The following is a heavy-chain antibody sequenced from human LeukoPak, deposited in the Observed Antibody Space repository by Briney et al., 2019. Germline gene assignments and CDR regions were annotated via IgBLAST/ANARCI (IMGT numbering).Heavy chain of an antibody. CDR3: ARARVVVTDYYFDY. J-gene: IGHJ4*02. CDR2: ISGSGGST. Sequence: PGGSLRLSCAASGFTFSSYAMSWVRQAPGKGLEWVSAISGSGGSTYYADSVKGRFTISRDNSKNTLYLQMNSLRAEDTAVYYCARARVVVTDYYFDYWGQGTLVTVSS. CDR1: GFTFSSYA. V-gene: IGHV3-23*01. D-gene: IGHD3-22*01.